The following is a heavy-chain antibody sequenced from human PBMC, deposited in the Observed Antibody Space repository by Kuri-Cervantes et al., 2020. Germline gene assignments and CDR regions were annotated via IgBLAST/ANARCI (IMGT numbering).Heavy chain of an antibody. V-gene: IGHV1-69*04. J-gene: IGHJ6*02. D-gene: IGHD6-13*01. CDR1: GGTFSSYT. Sequence: SGKVSCEASGGTFSSYTISWVRQAPGQGLEWMGRIIPILGIANYAQKFQGRVTIIADKSTSTAYMELSSLRSEDTAVYYWARDLQQLIHYYYGMDVWGQGTTVTVSS. CDR2: IIPILGIA. CDR3: ARDLQQLIHYYYGMDV.